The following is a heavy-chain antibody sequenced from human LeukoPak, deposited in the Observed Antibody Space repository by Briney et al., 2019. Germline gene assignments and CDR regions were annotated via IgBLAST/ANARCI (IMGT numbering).Heavy chain of an antibody. Sequence: PGRSLRLSCAASGFTFSSYAMHWVRQAPGKGLEWVAVISYDGSNKYYADSVKGRFTISRDNSKNTLYLQMNSLRAEDTAVYYCAKDRITFGGVIVIWNPHHYYGMDVWGQGTTVTVSS. J-gene: IGHJ6*02. V-gene: IGHV3-30-3*01. CDR1: GFTFSSYA. D-gene: IGHD3-16*02. CDR3: AKDRITFGGVIVIWNPHHYYGMDV. CDR2: ISYDGSNK.